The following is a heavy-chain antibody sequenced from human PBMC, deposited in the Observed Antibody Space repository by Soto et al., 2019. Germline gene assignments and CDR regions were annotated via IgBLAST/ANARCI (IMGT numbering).Heavy chain of an antibody. Sequence: QLQLQESGPGLVKPSETLSLTCTVSGGSISSSSYYWGWIRQPPGKGLEWIGSIYYSGSTYYNPSLKSRVTISVDTSKNQFSLKLSSVTAADTAVYYCASHDSSFNPDYWGQGTLVTVSS. D-gene: IGHD2-2*01. CDR2: IYYSGST. J-gene: IGHJ4*02. V-gene: IGHV4-39*01. CDR3: ASHDSSFNPDY. CDR1: GGSISSSSYY.